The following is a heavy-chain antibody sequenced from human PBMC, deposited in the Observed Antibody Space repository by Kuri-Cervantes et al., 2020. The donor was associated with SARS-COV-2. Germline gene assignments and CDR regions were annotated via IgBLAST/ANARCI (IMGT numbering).Heavy chain of an antibody. V-gene: IGHV4-31*03. CDR2: IYYSGST. CDR1: GGSISSGGYY. Sequence: SETLSLTCTVSGGSISSGGYYWSWIRQHPGKGLEWIGYIYYSGSTYYNPSLKSRVTISVDTSKNQFSLKLTSVTAADTAVYYCARVDYAGNYYYYGMDVWGQGTTVTSP. J-gene: IGHJ6*02. CDR3: ARVDYAGNYYYYGMDV. D-gene: IGHD4-17*01.